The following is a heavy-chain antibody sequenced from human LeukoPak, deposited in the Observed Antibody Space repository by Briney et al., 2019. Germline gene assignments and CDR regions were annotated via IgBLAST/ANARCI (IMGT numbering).Heavy chain of an antibody. CDR3: ARHRSMLTPQVAYGMDV. V-gene: IGHV4-61*01. CDR1: GGSVSSGSYY. CDR2: ISYSGST. D-gene: IGHD3-10*02. Sequence: PSETLSLTCTVSGGSVSSGSYYWSWIRQPPGKGLEWIGYISYSGSTNYNPSLRSRVTISVDTSKNQFSLKLSSVTAADTAVYYCARHRSMLTPQVAYGMDVWGQGTTVTVSS. J-gene: IGHJ6*02.